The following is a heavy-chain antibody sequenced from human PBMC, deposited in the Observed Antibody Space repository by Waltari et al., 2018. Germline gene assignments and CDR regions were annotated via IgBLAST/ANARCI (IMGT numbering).Heavy chain of an antibody. CDR2: TIPFLTTP. D-gene: IGHD3-10*01. J-gene: IGHJ4*02. CDR1: GGIFSSHA. Sequence: QVQLVQSGAEVKKPGSSVKVSCKASGGIFSSHAISWVRQAPGQGLEWMVGTIPFLTTPNYSQNFQGIVTITADKSTSTAYMELSGLKYEDTAVYYCALEYYGGNPPLYFFDHWGQGTLVIVSS. V-gene: IGHV1-69*10. CDR3: ALEYYGGNPPLYFFDH.